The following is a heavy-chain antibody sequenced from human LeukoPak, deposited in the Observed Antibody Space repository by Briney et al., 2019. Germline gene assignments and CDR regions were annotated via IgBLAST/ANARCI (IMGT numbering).Heavy chain of an antibody. J-gene: IGHJ4*02. V-gene: IGHV3-30-3*01. CDR2: ISYDGSNK. Sequence: GGSLRLSCAASGFTFSTYSMYWVRQAPGKGLEWVAVISYDGSNKYYADSVKGRFTISRDNSKNTLYLQMNSLRAEDTAVYYCASPTYDSLEVDYWGQGTLVTVSS. CDR3: ASPTYDSLEVDY. CDR1: GFTFSTYS. D-gene: IGHD3-22*01.